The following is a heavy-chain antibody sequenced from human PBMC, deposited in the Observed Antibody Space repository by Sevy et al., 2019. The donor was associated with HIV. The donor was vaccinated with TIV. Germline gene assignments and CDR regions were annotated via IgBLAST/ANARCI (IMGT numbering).Heavy chain of an antibody. V-gene: IGHV4-59*01. CDR3: ARGNYYDSSAYSHDAFDI. Sequence: SETLSLTCTVSGGSISSYYWSWIRQPPGKGLEWIGYIYYSGSTNYNPSLKSRVTISVDTSKNQFSLKLSSVTAADTAVYYCARGNYYDSSAYSHDAFDIWGQGTMVTVSS. CDR2: IYYSGST. D-gene: IGHD3-22*01. CDR1: GGSISSYY. J-gene: IGHJ3*02.